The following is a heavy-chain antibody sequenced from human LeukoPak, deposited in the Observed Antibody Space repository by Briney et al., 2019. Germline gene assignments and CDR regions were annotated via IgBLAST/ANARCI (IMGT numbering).Heavy chain of an antibody. CDR3: ASTNYVVNYYYYYMDV. CDR1: GYTFTSYA. V-gene: IGHV7-4-1*02. J-gene: IGHJ6*03. Sequence: ASVTVSCKASGYTFTSYAMNWVRQAPGQGLEWMGWINTNTGNPTYAQGFTGRFVFSLDTSVSTAYLQISSLKAEDTAVYYCASTNYVVNYYYYYMDVWGKGTTVTVSS. D-gene: IGHD1-7*01. CDR2: INTNTGNP.